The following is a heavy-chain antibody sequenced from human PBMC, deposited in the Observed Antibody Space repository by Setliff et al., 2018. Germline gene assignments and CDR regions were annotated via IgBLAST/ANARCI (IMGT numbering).Heavy chain of an antibody. CDR3: STKGVPGT. D-gene: IGHD6-19*01. V-gene: IGHV3-11*01. CDR1: GFSFSDSF. J-gene: IGHJ4*02. Sequence: GGSLRLSCEASGFSFSDSFMSWIRQAPGRGLEWIAYISPDNKKIYYADSVKGRFTISRDDATNSLYLQMNSLRAEDTAVYYCSTKGVPGTGGQGTLVTVSS. CDR2: ISPDNKKI.